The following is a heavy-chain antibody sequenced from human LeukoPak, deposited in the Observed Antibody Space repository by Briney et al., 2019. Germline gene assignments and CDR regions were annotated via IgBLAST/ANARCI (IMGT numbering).Heavy chain of an antibody. CDR3: ARDYCSSTSCYAFPDY. CDR1: GYSISSGYY. V-gene: IGHV4-38-2*02. J-gene: IGHJ4*02. CDR2: IYHSGST. D-gene: IGHD2-2*01. Sequence: PSETLSLTCTVSGYSISSGYYWGWIRQPPGKGLEWIGSIYHSGSTYYNPSLKSRVIISVDTSKNHFSLKLSSVTAADTAVYYCARDYCSSTSCYAFPDYWGQGTLVTVSS.